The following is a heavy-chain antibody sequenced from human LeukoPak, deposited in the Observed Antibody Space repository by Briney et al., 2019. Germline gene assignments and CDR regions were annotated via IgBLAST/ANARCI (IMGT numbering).Heavy chain of an antibody. V-gene: IGHV3-74*01. CDR2: INSDGTTT. CDR3: AVSNGGYGP. Sequence: GGSLRLSCASSAFNFTAYWMHWVRQDPRQGLLWVARINSDGTTTNYADSVKGRFTISRDNAKNTLFLQMNSLRAEETAGYFCAVSNGGYGPWGQGALVTVSS. J-gene: IGHJ5*02. CDR1: AFNFTAYW. D-gene: IGHD2-8*01.